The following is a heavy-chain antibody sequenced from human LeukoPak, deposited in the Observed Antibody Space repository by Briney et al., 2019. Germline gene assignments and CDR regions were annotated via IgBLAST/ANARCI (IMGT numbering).Heavy chain of an antibody. CDR2: ISAYNGNT. J-gene: IGHJ3*02. CDR1: GYTFTSYG. V-gene: IGHV1-18*01. Sequence: GASVKVSCKASGYTFTSYGISWVRQAPGQGLEWMGWISAYNGNTNYAQKFQGRVTMTRDTSISTAYMELSRLRSDDTAVYYCARLSIAARQADHDIWGQGTMVTVSS. CDR3: ARLSIAARQADHDI. D-gene: IGHD6-6*01.